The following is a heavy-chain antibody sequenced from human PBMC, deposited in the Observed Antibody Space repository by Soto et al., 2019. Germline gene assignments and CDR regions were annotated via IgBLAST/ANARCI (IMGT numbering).Heavy chain of an antibody. Sequence: QVQLVQSGAEVKKPGSSVKVSCKSFGGTFSTYAISWVRQAPGQGLEWMGGIIPIFDTANYAQKFQGRVTITADESTTTAYMELISLRSEDTAVYYCARDEMVVATGSRTWHYYYGMDVWGQGTTVTVSS. CDR2: IIPIFDTA. V-gene: IGHV1-69*12. CDR1: GGTFSTYA. D-gene: IGHD2-15*01. J-gene: IGHJ6*02. CDR3: ARDEMVVATGSRTWHYYYGMDV.